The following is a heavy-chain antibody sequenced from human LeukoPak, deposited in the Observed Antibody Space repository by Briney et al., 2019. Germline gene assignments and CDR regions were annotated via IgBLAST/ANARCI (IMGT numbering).Heavy chain of an antibody. CDR2: ISHSGSA. J-gene: IGHJ5*02. CDR1: GGSFSGYY. CDR3: ARAAGPRNWFDP. Sequence: SETLSLTCAVSGGSFSGYYWSWIRQPPGKGLEWIGEISHSGSANLNPSLKSRVTISVDTSKNQFSLKLSSVTAADTAVYYCARAAGPRNWFDPWGQGTLVTVSS. V-gene: IGHV4-34*01.